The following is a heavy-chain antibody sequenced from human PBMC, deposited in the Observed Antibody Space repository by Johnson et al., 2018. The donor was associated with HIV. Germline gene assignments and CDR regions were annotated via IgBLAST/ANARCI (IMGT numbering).Heavy chain of an antibody. CDR3: TTGPVGATKGGGAFDI. Sequence: MQLVESGGGLVKPGGSLRLSCAASGFTFSNAWMSWVRQAPGKGLEWVGRIKSKTDGGTTDNAAPVNGRFTISRNDSNSMLYLQMNNLKTEDTAVSYCTTGPVGATKGGGAFDIWGQGTMVTVSS. D-gene: IGHD5-12*01. V-gene: IGHV3-15*01. J-gene: IGHJ3*02. CDR1: GFTFSNAW. CDR2: IKSKTDGGTT.